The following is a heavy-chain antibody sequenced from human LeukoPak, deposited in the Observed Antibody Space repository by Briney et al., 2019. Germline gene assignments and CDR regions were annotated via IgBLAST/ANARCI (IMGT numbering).Heavy chain of an antibody. CDR1: GFIFSSYG. CDR3: AKDRRSWQRKDYYYVYGMDA. V-gene: IGHV3-30*18. D-gene: IGHD6-13*01. J-gene: IGHJ6*02. Sequence: GGSLRLSCAASGFIFSSYGMHWVRQAPVTGLEWVAVISYDGSTQYYADSVKGRFTISRGNSANTMYLQMNSLRAEDTAVYYCAKDRRSWQRKDYYYVYGMDAGGQGTTVTVSS. CDR2: ISYDGSTQ.